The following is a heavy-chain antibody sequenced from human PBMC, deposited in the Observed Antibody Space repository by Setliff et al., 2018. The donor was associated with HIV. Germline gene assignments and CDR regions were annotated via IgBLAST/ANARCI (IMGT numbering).Heavy chain of an antibody. CDR3: ARGRDSSTWYFSHFYYYYYMDV. Sequence: PSETLSLTCSVSDGSLSGYFWTWIRLSPGKGLEWIGEINYGGTTNYNPSLRSRVTISIDTSKNQFFLKLTSVTAADSARYFCARGRDSSTWYFSHFYYYYYMDVWSRGTTVTVSS. D-gene: IGHD2-2*01. CDR1: DGSLSGYF. V-gene: IGHV4-34*01. J-gene: IGHJ6*03. CDR2: INYGGTT.